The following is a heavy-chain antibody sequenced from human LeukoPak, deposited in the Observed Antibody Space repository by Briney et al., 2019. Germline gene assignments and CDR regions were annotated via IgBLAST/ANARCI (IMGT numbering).Heavy chain of an antibody. V-gene: IGHV3-7*04. Sequence: AGGSLRLSCAASGFTFSSYWMSWVRQAPGKGLEWVANIKQDGSEKYYVDSVKGRFTISRDNAKNSLYLQMNSLRAEDTAVNCWARGPFLVGATGGGFGHFWGQGTLVSVPS. CDR1: GFTFSSYW. CDR3: ARGPFLVGATGGGFGHF. D-gene: IGHD1-26*01. CDR2: IKQDGSEK. J-gene: IGHJ4*02.